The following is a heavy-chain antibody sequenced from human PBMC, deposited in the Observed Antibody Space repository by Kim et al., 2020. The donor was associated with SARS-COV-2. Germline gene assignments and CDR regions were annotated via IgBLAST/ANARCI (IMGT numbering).Heavy chain of an antibody. V-gene: IGHV1-8*01. CDR2: KSGNT. CDR3: ARGEHHDH. J-gene: IGHJ5*02. D-gene: IGHD1-26*01. Sequence: KSGNTGYAQKFLGRVIMTRDTSINTAYLEVSSLNSEDTAVYYCARGEHHDHWGQGTLVTVSS.